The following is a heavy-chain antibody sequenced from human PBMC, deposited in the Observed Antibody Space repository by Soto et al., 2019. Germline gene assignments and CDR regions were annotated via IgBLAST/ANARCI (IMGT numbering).Heavy chain of an antibody. Sequence: SLRLSCTASGFTFGDYAMIWFRQAPGKGLEWVGFITSKRYGGTTEYAASVKGRFTISRDNAKNSLYLQMNSLRAEDTAVYYCARVSSSGPLGYYYYYYMDVWGKGTTVTVSS. V-gene: IGHV3-49*03. CDR3: ARVSSSGPLGYYYYYYMDV. CDR2: ITSKRYGGTT. CDR1: GFTFGDYA. J-gene: IGHJ6*03. D-gene: IGHD6-19*01.